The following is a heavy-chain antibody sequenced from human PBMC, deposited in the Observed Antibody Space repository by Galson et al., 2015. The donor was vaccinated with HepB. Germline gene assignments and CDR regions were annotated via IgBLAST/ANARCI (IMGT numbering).Heavy chain of an antibody. J-gene: IGHJ4*02. CDR3: AKGTTNIDY. CDR2: IGVNVGSA. CDR1: GVTFSSLA. Sequence: SLSLSCAASGVTFSSLAMTWVRQAPGQGLEWIAAIGVNVGSADYAHSVKGRFTIFRDQSKNMLYLQMNNLRSEDTAVYYCAKGTTNIDYWGQGTLVTVSS. V-gene: IGHV3-23*01. D-gene: IGHD1-1*01.